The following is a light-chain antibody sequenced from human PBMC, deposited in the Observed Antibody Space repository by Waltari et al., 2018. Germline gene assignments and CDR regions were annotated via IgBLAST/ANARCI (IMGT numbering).Light chain of an antibody. V-gene: IGKV1-9*01. Sequence: IQLTQSPSSLSASVGDRVTITCRASQGVTTYLAWYQQKPGKAPNLLISAASPLQSGVPSRFSGSGSGTEFTLTISSLQPEDFATYYCQHLHGYPITFGGGTKVEIK. CDR2: AAS. J-gene: IGKJ4*01. CDR3: QHLHGYPIT. CDR1: QGVTTY.